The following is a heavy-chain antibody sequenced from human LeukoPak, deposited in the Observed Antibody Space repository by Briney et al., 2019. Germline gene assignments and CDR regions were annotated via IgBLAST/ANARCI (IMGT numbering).Heavy chain of an antibody. CDR1: GYTFTSYG. J-gene: IGHJ3*02. D-gene: IGHD5-12*01. V-gene: IGHV1-18*01. CDR3: ARDYGYSGYDTPHDAFDI. CDR2: ISAYNGNT. Sequence: VASVKVSCKASGYTFTSYGISWVRQAPGRGLEWMGWISAYNGNTNYAQKLQGRVTMTTDTSTSTAYMELRSLRSDDTAVYYCARDYGYSGYDTPHDAFDIWGQGTMVTVSS.